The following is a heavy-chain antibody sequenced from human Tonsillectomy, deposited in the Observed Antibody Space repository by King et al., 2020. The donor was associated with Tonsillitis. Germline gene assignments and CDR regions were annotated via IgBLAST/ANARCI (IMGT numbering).Heavy chain of an antibody. CDR2: LNSDGST. Sequence: DVQLVESGGGLIQPGGSLRLSCAVSGFAVSSKYMTWIRQAPGKGLEWVSLLNSDGSTNSADSVKGRFTISRDNSKNTLYLQMNSLRAHDTAVYYCARLGIPGAFDIWGQGTLVTVSS. CDR1: GFAVSSKY. J-gene: IGHJ3*02. V-gene: IGHV3-53*01. D-gene: IGHD3-16*01. CDR3: ARLGIPGAFDI.